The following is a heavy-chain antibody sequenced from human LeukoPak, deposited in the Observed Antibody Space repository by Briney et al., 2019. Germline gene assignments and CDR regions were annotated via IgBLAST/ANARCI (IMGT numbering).Heavy chain of an antibody. CDR1: GFTFSSYA. V-gene: IGHV3-33*08. J-gene: IGHJ4*02. Sequence: GGSLRLSCAASGFTFSSYAMSWVRQAPGKGLEWVAIIWFDGSKRYYADSMKGRFTISRDNSKNTLYLQINSLRAEDTAVYYCARDRGSGSYEGYYFDYWGQGTLVTVSS. D-gene: IGHD3-10*01. CDR2: IWFDGSKR. CDR3: ARDRGSGSYEGYYFDY.